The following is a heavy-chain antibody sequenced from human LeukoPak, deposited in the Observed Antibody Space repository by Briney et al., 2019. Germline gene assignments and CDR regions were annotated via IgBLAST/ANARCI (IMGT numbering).Heavy chain of an antibody. CDR2: ISWSTTTI. CDR3: AREWGYIVVVPAAATLDY. V-gene: IGHV3-48*04. Sequence: PGGSLRLSCAASGFTFSSYNMNWVRQAPGKGLEWVSYISWSTTTIYYADSMKGRFTISRDNAKNSLYLQMNSLRAEDTAVYYCAREWGYIVVVPAAATLDYWGQGTLVTVSS. J-gene: IGHJ4*02. CDR1: GFTFSSYN. D-gene: IGHD2-2*01.